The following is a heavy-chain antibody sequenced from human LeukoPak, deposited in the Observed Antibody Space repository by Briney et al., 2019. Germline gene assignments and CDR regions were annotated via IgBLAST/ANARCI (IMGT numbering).Heavy chain of an antibody. CDR3: ARGPRNWNYSLYYYYGMDV. CDR2: INHSGST. CDR1: GDSINSSPYY. D-gene: IGHD1-7*01. V-gene: IGHV4-39*07. J-gene: IGHJ6*02. Sequence: PSETLSLTCTVSGDSINSSPYYWSWIRQPPGKGLEWIGEINHSGSTNYNPSLKSRVTISVDTSKNQFSLKLSSVTAADTAVYYCARGPRNWNYSLYYYYGMDVWGQGTTVTVSS.